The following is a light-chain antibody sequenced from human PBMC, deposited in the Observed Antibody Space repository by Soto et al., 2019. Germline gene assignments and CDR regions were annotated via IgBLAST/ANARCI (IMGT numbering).Light chain of an antibody. J-gene: IGKJ1*01. V-gene: IGKV1-5*03. Sequence: DIQMTQSPSTLSASVGDRVTITCRASQSISGSLAWYQQKPGKTPKLLIYEASNLKSAVPSRFSSSGSGTEYTLTISSLQPDESASYYCQQYNGYWTFGKGTRVEIK. CDR1: QSISGS. CDR2: EAS. CDR3: QQYNGYWT.